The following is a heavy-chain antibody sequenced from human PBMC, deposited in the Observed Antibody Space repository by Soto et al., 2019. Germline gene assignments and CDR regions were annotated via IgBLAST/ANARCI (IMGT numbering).Heavy chain of an antibody. CDR3: VRDGAYYGSGSNDYYYGMDV. D-gene: IGHD3-10*01. J-gene: IGHJ6*02. CDR1: GFTFSSYG. CDR2: IWYDGSNK. Sequence: GGSLRLSCAASGFTFSSYGMHWVRQAPGKGLEWVAVIWYDGSNKYYADSVKGRFTISRDNSKNTLYLQMNSLRAEDTAVYYCVRDGAYYGSGSNDYYYGMDVWGQGTTVTVSS. V-gene: IGHV3-33*01.